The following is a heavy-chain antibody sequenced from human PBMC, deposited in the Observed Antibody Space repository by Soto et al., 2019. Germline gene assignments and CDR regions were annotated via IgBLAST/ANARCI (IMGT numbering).Heavy chain of an antibody. CDR2: ISYDGSNK. CDR3: ARDTSTSGPNDAFDI. D-gene: IGHD5-12*01. CDR1: GFTFSSYA. J-gene: IGHJ3*02. V-gene: IGHV3-30-3*01. Sequence: PGGSLRLSCAASGFTFSSYAMHWVRQAPGKGLEWVAVISYDGSNKYYADSVKGRFTISRDNSKNTLYLQMNSLRAEDTAVYYCARDTSTSGPNDAFDIWGQGTMVTVSS.